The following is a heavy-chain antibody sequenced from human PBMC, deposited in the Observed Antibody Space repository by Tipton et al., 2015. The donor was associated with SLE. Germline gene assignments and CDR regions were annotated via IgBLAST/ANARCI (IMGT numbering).Heavy chain of an antibody. CDR3: ARGVAHFYDSGSFDI. D-gene: IGHD2/OR15-2a*01. CDR2: IYYSGST. CDR1: GGSISSYY. Sequence: TLSLTCTVSGGSISSYYWSWIRQPPGKGLEWIGYIYYSGSTNYNPSLKSRVTISIGTSKNQLSLILSSVTAADTAVYYCARGVAHFYDSGSFDIWGQGTLVTVSS. V-gene: IGHV4-59*12. J-gene: IGHJ3*02.